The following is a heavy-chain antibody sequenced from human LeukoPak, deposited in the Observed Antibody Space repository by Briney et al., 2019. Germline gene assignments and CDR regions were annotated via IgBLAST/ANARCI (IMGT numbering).Heavy chain of an antibody. V-gene: IGHV3-21*01. CDR3: ARGLGDYVWGSYRIHYFEY. D-gene: IGHD3-16*02. CDR1: GFTLSSYS. Sequence: GGSLRLSCAASGFTLSSYSMNWVRQAPGKGLEWVSSIKGRFTISRDNAKNSLYLQMNSLRAEDTAVYYCARGLGDYVWGSYRIHYFEYWGQGTLVTVSS. CDR2: I. J-gene: IGHJ4*02.